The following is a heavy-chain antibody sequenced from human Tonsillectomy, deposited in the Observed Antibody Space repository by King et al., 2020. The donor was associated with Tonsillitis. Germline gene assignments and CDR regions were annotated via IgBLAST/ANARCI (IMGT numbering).Heavy chain of an antibody. Sequence: VQLQESGPGLVKPSETLSLTCTVSGGSISGYYWSWIRQPPGKGLEWIGYIYYSGYTNYNPSLKSRVTISVDTSKSQFSLKLSSVTAADTAVYYCARDRGGITNAFEFWGQGTMVTVSS. CDR1: GGSISGYY. CDR3: ARDRGGITNAFEF. V-gene: IGHV4-59*01. CDR2: IYYSGYT. D-gene: IGHD3-10*01. J-gene: IGHJ3*01.